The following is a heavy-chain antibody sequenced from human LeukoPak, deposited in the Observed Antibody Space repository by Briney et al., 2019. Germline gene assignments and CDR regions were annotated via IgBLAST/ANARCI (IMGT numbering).Heavy chain of an antibody. D-gene: IGHD6-6*01. V-gene: IGHV4-39*01. CDR2: IYYSGST. Sequence: PSEALSLTCTVSGGSISSSSYYWGWIRPPPGKGLEWIGSIYYSGSTYYNPSLKSRVTISVDTSKNQFSLKLSSVTAADTAVYYCARLQSRAARPSFDYWGQGTLVTVSS. J-gene: IGHJ4*02. CDR1: GGSISSSSYY. CDR3: ARLQSRAARPSFDY.